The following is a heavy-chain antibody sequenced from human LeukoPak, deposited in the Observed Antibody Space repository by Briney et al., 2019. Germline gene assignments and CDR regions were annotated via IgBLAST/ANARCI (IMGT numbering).Heavy chain of an antibody. CDR3: ARNYYGSGSYYKGAFDI. CDR2: ISGSGGST. D-gene: IGHD3-10*01. CDR1: GFTFSSYA. Sequence: PGGSLRLSCAASGFTFSSYAMSWVRQAPGKGLEWVSAISGSGGSTYYADSVKGRFTISRDNSKNTLYLQMNSLRAEDTAVYYCARNYYGSGSYYKGAFDIWGQGTMVTVSS. V-gene: IGHV3-23*01. J-gene: IGHJ3*02.